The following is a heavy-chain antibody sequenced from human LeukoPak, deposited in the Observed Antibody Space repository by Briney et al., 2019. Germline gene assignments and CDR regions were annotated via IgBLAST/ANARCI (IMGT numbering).Heavy chain of an antibody. Sequence: SVKVSCKASGGTFSSYTISWVRQAPGQGLEWMGRIIPILGIANYAQKFQGRVTITADKSTSTAYMELSSLRSEDTAVYYCARELGMVVVPAARLGYYFDYWGQGTLVTVSS. D-gene: IGHD2-2*01. CDR3: ARELGMVVVPAARLGYYFDY. CDR1: GGTFSSYT. CDR2: IIPILGIA. J-gene: IGHJ4*02. V-gene: IGHV1-69*04.